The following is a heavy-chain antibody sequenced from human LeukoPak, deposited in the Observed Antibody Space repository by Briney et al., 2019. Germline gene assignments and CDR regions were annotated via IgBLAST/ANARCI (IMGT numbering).Heavy chain of an antibody. V-gene: IGHV3-9*01. CDR2: ISWNSGSI. D-gene: IGHD4-17*01. Sequence: PGGSLRLSCAASGFTVSSNYMSWVRQAPGKGLEWVSGISWNSGSIGYADSVKGRFTISRDNAKNSLYLQMNSLRAEDTALYYCAKGYGDYHDAFDIWGQGTMVTVSS. CDR3: AKGYGDYHDAFDI. CDR1: GFTVSSNY. J-gene: IGHJ3*02.